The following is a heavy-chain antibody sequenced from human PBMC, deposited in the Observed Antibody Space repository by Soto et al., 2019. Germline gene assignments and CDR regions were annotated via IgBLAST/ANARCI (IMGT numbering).Heavy chain of an antibody. CDR3: ARVLKKFCSEGKRNWFDL. D-gene: IGHD2-15*01. Sequence: SETLSLTCTVSGASITTYYWSWIRQPPGKGLEWIGYISYSGSTDYNPSLKSRVTISFDASKNQISLQVRSATAADAAVYYCARVLKKFCSEGKRNWFDLGGKGPPVTVP. CDR2: ISYSGST. CDR1: GASITTYY. J-gene: IGHJ5*02. V-gene: IGHV4-59*01.